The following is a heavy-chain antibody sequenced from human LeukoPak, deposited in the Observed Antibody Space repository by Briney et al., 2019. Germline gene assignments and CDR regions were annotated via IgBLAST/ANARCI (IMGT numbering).Heavy chain of an antibody. J-gene: IGHJ4*02. CDR3: ARGWSGFEY. Sequence: GGSLRLSCAASGFTFSNYWMSWVRQAPGKGLEWVANIKQDGSERNYVDSVKGRFTISRDNGKNSLYLQMISLRAEDTAVYYCARGWSGFEYWGQGNLVTVSS. D-gene: IGHD6-13*01. CDR2: IKQDGSER. V-gene: IGHV3-7*03. CDR1: GFTFSNYW.